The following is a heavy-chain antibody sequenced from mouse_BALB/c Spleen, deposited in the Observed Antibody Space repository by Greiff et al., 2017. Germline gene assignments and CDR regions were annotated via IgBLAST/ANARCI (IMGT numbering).Heavy chain of an antibody. D-gene: IGHD2-1*01. CDR3: AREVYYGNYLYAMDY. J-gene: IGHJ4*01. Sequence: EVKLVESGGGLVKPGGSLKLSCAASGFTFSSYAMSWVRQTPEKRLEWVASISSGGSTYYPDSVKGRFTISRDNARNILYLQMSSLRSEDTAMYYCAREVYYGNYLYAMDYWGQGTSVTVSS. CDR1: GFTFSSYA. CDR2: ISSGGST. V-gene: IGHV5-6-5*01.